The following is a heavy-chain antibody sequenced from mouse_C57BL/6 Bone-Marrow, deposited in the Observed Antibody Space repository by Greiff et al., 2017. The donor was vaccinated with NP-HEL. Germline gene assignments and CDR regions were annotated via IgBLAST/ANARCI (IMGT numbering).Heavy chain of an antibody. CDR1: GFTFSSYA. CDR2: ISDGGSYT. CDR3: ARDYGSRGFAY. Sequence: EVHLVESGGGLVKPGGSLKLSCAASGFTFSSYAMSWVRQTPEKRLEWVATISDGGSYTYYPDNVKGRFTISRDNAKNNLYLQMSHLKSEDTAMYYCARDYGSRGFAYWGQGTLVTVSA. J-gene: IGHJ3*01. V-gene: IGHV5-4*01. D-gene: IGHD1-1*01.